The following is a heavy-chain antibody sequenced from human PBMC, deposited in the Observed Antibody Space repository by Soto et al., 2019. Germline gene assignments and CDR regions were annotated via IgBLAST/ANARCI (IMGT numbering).Heavy chain of an antibody. CDR2: IYPGDSDT. Sequence: GESLKISCKGSGYSFTSYWIGWVRQMPGKGLEWMGIIYPGDSDTRYSPSFQGQVTISADKSISTAYLQWSSLKASDTAMYYCASHSKGIAAAGTLGYYYYGMDVWGQGTTVTVSS. J-gene: IGHJ6*02. D-gene: IGHD6-13*01. CDR3: ASHSKGIAAAGTLGYYYYGMDV. V-gene: IGHV5-51*01. CDR1: GYSFTSYW.